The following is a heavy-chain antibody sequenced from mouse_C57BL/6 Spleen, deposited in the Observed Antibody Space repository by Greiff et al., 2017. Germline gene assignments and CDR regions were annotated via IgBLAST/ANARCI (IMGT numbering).Heavy chain of an antibody. V-gene: IGHV1-82*01. CDR2: IYPGDGDT. D-gene: IGHD1-1*02. CDR3: ARDHYAPYFDY. J-gene: IGHJ2*01. CDR1: GYAFSSSW. Sequence: VKLVESGPELVKPGASVKISCKASGYAFSSSWMNWVKQRPGKGLEWIGRIYPGDGDTNYNGKFKGKDTLTADKSSSTAYMQLSSLTSEDSAVYFCARDHYAPYFDYWGQGTTLTVSS.